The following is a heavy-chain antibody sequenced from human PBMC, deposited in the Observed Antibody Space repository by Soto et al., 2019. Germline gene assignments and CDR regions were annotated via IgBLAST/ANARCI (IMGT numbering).Heavy chain of an antibody. D-gene: IGHD6-13*01. CDR3: AREGGAAAGVPANWFDP. Sequence: ASVKVSCKASGYTFTSYYMHWVRQAPGQGLEWMGIINPSGGSTSYAQKFQGRVTMTRDTSTSTVYMELSSLRSEDTAVYYCAREGGAAAGVPANWFDPWGQGTLVTVSS. CDR1: GYTFTSYY. V-gene: IGHV1-46*01. CDR2: INPSGGST. J-gene: IGHJ5*02.